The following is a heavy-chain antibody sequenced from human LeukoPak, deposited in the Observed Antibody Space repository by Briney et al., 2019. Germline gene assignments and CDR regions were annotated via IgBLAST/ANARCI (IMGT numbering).Heavy chain of an antibody. V-gene: IGHV1-18*01. Sequence: ASVKVSCKASGYTFTSYGISWVRQAPGQGLEWMGWISAYNGNTNYAQKLQGRVTMATDTSTSTAYMELRSLRSDDTAVYYCAREGETTVAFDYWGQGALVTVSS. CDR3: AREGETTVAFDY. CDR1: GYTFTSYG. D-gene: IGHD4-23*01. CDR2: ISAYNGNT. J-gene: IGHJ4*02.